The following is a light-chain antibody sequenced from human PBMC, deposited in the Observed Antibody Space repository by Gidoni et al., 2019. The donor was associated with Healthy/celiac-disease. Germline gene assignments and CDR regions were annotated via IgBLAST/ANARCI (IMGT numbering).Light chain of an antibody. V-gene: IGKV3-20*01. CDR1: QSVSSSY. Sequence: EIVLTQSPGTLSLSPGERATLSCRASQSVSSSYLAWYQQKPGQAPRHRIYGASSRATGIPDRFSGSGSGTDFTLTISRLEPEDFAVYYCQQYGSSLGQGTKLEIK. CDR3: QQYGSS. J-gene: IGKJ2*01. CDR2: GAS.